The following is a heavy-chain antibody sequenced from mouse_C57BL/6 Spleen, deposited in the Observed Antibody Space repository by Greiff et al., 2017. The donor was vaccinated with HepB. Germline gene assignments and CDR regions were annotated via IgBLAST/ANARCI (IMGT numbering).Heavy chain of an antibody. CDR2: IDPSDSET. V-gene: IGHV1-52*01. CDR1: GYTFTSYW. D-gene: IGHD4-1*01. J-gene: IGHJ4*01. Sequence: QVQLQQPGAELVRPGSSVKLSCKASGYTFTSYWMHWVKQRPIQGLKWIGNIDPSDSETHYNQKFKDKATLTVDKSSSTAYMQLSSLTSEDSAVYYCARRLGLYAMDYWGQGTSVTVSS. CDR3: ARRLGLYAMDY.